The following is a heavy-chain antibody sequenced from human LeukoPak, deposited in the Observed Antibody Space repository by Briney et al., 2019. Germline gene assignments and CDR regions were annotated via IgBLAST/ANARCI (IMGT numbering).Heavy chain of an antibody. V-gene: IGHV5-51*01. CDR3: AREISNSGYYDY. D-gene: IGHD7-27*01. Sequence: GESLKISCQGSGYSFTSYWIGWVRQMPGKGLEWMGIIYPGDSDTRYSPSFQGQVTLSADKSISTAYLQWGSLKASDTAVYHCAREISNSGYYDYWGQGTLVTVSS. CDR1: GYSFTSYW. J-gene: IGHJ4*02. CDR2: IYPGDSDT.